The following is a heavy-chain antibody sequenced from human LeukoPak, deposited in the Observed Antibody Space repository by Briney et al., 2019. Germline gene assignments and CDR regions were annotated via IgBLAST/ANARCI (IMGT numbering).Heavy chain of an antibody. CDR1: DGSISSYY. D-gene: IGHD3-22*01. CDR2: IYYSGST. Sequence: SETLSPTCTVSDGSISSYYWSWIRQPPGKGLEWIGYIYYSGSTNYNPSVKSRVTISVDTSKNQFSLKLSSVTAADTAVYYCARRLGVMNPFDYWGQGTLVTVSS. CDR3: ARRLGVMNPFDY. J-gene: IGHJ4*02. V-gene: IGHV4-59*08.